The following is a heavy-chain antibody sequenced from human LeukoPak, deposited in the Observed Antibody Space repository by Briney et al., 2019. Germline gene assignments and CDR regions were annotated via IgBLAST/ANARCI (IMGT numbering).Heavy chain of an antibody. CDR3: ATALTMITFGAVMAGDY. J-gene: IGHJ4*02. CDR2: FDPEDGET. V-gene: IGHV1-24*01. Sequence: ASVKVSCKVSGYTLTELSIHWVRQAPGKGLEWMGGFDPEDGETIYAQKFQGRVTMTEDTSTDTAYMELSSLRSEDTAVYYCATALTMITFGAVMAGDYWGQGTLVTVSS. CDR1: GYTLTELS. D-gene: IGHD3-16*01.